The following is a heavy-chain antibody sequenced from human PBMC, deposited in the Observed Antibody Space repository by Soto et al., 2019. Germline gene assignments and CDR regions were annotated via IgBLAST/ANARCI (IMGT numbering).Heavy chain of an antibody. V-gene: IGHV1-18*01. D-gene: IGHD3-16*02. CDR2: ISAYNGNK. CDR3: ARDLSYYYYGMDV. J-gene: IGHJ6*02. Sequence: QVQLVQSGAEVKKPGASVQVSCKASGYTFTSYGIIWVRQAPGQGLEWMGWISAYNGNKNYAQKLQGRVTMTTDTSTSTAYMKQRSLRSDDTDVYYFARDLSYYYYGMDVWCRETTVTVFS. CDR1: GYTFTSYG.